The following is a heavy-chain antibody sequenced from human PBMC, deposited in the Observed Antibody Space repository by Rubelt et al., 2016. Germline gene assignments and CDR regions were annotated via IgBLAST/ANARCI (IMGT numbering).Heavy chain of an antibody. CDR3: ARKKGPWYSSGWYFY. J-gene: IGHJ4*02. Sequence: EVQLVESRGVLVQPGGSLRLSCAASGFTVSSNEMSWVRQAPGKGLEWVSSISGGSTYYADSRKGRFTISRDNSKNTLHLQMNSLRAEDTAVYYCARKKGPWYSSGWYFYWGQGTLVTVSS. D-gene: IGHD6-19*01. V-gene: IGHV3-38-3*01. CDR1: GFTVSSNE. CDR2: ISGGST.